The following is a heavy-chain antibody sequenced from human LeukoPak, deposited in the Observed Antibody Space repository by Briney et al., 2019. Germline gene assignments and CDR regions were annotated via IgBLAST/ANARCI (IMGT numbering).Heavy chain of an antibody. CDR2: INPNSGGT. D-gene: IGHD1-26*01. J-gene: IGHJ6*03. Sequence: GASVKVSCKASGYTFTGYYMHWVRQAPGQGLEWMGWINPNSGGTNYAQKFQGRVTVTRDTSISTAYMELSRLRSDDTAVYYCARENYSGSYLHYYYYMDVWGKGTTVTISS. CDR3: ARENYSGSYLHYYYYMDV. V-gene: IGHV1-2*02. CDR1: GYTFTGYY.